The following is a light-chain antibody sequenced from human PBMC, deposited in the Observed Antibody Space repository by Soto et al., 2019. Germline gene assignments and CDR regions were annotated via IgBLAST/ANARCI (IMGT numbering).Light chain of an antibody. J-gene: IGLJ3*02. CDR3: SSYTSSSTRV. Sequence: QSALTQPASVSGSPGQSITISCTGTSSDVGGYNYVYWYQQHPGKAPKLMIYEVSNRPSGVSNRFSGSKSGNTASLTISGLQAEDEADYYCSSYTSSSTRVFGGGTKRPVL. CDR1: SSDVGGYNY. CDR2: EVS. V-gene: IGLV2-14*01.